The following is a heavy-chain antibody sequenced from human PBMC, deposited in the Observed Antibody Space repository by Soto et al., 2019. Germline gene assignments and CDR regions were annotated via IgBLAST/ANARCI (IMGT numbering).Heavy chain of an antibody. J-gene: IGHJ4*02. Sequence: GSLRLSCAASGFTFSSYAMSWVRQAPGKGLEWVSAISGSGGSTYYADSVKGRFTISGDNSKNTLYLQMNSLRAEDTAVYYCAKTPRYYYDSSGYYYFDYWGQGTLVTVSS. V-gene: IGHV3-23*01. CDR1: GFTFSSYA. CDR3: AKTPRYYYDSSGYYYFDY. D-gene: IGHD3-22*01. CDR2: ISGSGGST.